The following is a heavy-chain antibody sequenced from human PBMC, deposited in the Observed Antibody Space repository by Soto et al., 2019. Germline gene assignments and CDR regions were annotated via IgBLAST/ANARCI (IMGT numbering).Heavy chain of an antibody. V-gene: IGHV3-30-3*01. Sequence: RGSLRLSCASSGFTFSSYAMHWVRQAPGKGLEWVAVISYDGSNKYYADSVKGRFTISRDNSKNTLYLQMNSLRAEDTAVYYCARVSSSWYLADYWGQGTLVTVSS. D-gene: IGHD6-13*01. J-gene: IGHJ4*02. CDR2: ISYDGSNK. CDR1: GFTFSSYA. CDR3: ARVSSSWYLADY.